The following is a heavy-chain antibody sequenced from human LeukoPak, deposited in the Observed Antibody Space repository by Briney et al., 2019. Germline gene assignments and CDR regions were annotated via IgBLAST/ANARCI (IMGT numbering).Heavy chain of an antibody. D-gene: IGHD3-22*01. CDR3: ARLFPRQGYYDSSGFLDY. Sequence: GESPMISCQGFGYSFTSCCIGWVRQLPAKGLEWMGLNNPADSDTRYNPSFQGQVAMSADKSNSTVFLELISLKASDPARYYCARLFPRQGYYDSSGFLDYWGQGTLVTASS. J-gene: IGHJ4*02. V-gene: IGHV5-51*01. CDR1: GYSFTSCC. CDR2: NNPADSDT.